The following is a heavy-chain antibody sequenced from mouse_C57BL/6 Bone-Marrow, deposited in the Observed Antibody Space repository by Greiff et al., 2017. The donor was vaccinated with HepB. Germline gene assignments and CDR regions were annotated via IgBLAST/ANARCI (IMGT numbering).Heavy chain of an antibody. D-gene: IGHD2-5*01. J-gene: IGHJ2*01. CDR2: SDPSDSYT. CDR3: ARADSKCFDY. V-gene: IGHV1-50*01. CDR1: GYTFTSYW. Sequence: QVQLQQPGAELVKPGASVKLSCKASGYTFTSYWMQWVKQRPGQGLEWIVESDPSDSYTNYNQKFKGKATLTVDTSSSTAYMRLSSLTSEDSAVYYCARADSKCFDYCGQGTALTVSS.